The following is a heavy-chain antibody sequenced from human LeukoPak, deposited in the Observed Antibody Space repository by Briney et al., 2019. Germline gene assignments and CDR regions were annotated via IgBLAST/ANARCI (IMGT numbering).Heavy chain of an antibody. V-gene: IGHV4-39*07. Sequence: SEALSLTCTVSGGSISSSSYYWGWIRQPPGKGLEWIGRIYYSGSTYYNPSLKSRVTISVDTSKNQFSLKLSSVTAADTAVYYCASVEYSSLIYYMDVWGKGTTVTVSS. CDR1: GGSISSSSYY. D-gene: IGHD6-6*01. CDR3: ASVEYSSLIYYMDV. CDR2: IYYSGST. J-gene: IGHJ6*03.